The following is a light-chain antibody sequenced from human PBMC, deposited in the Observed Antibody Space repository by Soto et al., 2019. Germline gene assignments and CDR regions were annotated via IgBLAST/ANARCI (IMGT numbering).Light chain of an antibody. CDR3: QQYGSSPRT. CDR1: QSVSSSY. V-gene: IGKV3-20*01. CDR2: GAS. Sequence: EIVLTQSPGTLSLSPGERATLSCRASQSVSSSYLAWYQQEPGQAPRLLIYGASSRATGIPDRFSGCGSGTDFTLTISRLEPEDFAVYYCQQYGSSPRTFGQGTKVEIK. J-gene: IGKJ1*01.